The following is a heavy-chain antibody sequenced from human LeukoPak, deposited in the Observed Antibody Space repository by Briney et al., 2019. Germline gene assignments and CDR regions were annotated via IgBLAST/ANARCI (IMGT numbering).Heavy chain of an antibody. CDR1: GGSFSGYY. V-gene: IGHV4-34*01. Sequence: PSETLSLTCAVYGGSFSGYYWSWIRQPPGKGLEWIGEINHSGSTNYNPSLKSRVTISVDTSKNQFSLKLSSVTAADTAVYYCARTSRIQLWSFDPWGQGTLVTVSS. D-gene: IGHD5-18*01. CDR3: ARTSRIQLWSFDP. J-gene: IGHJ5*02. CDR2: INHSGST.